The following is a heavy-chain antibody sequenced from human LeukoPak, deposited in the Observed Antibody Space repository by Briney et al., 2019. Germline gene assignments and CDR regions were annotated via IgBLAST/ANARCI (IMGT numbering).Heavy chain of an antibody. Sequence: SGPTLVKPTQTLTLTCTFSGFSLSTSGVGVGWIRQPPGKALEWLALIYWDDDKRYSPSLKSRLTITKDISKNQVVLTMTKMDPVDTATYYCAHHDYGDSPTADYFDYWGQGTLVTVSS. CDR3: AHHDYGDSPTADYFDY. CDR1: GFSLSTSGVG. CDR2: IYWDDDK. V-gene: IGHV2-5*02. D-gene: IGHD4-17*01. J-gene: IGHJ4*02.